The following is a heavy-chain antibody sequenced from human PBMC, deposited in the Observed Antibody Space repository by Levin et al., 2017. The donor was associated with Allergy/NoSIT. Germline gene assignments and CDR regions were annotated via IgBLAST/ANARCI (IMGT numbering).Heavy chain of an antibody. CDR3: AKRARSNSPVDY. D-gene: IGHD6-6*01. CDR2: ISGSGGST. V-gene: IGHV3-23*01. CDR1: GFTFSSYA. Sequence: GESLKISCAASGFTFSSYAISWVPPATGKGLEWVSGISGSGGSTYYADSVKGRFTISRDNSKNTLYLQMNSLRAEDTAVYYCAKRARSNSPVDYWGQGTLVTVSS. J-gene: IGHJ4*02.